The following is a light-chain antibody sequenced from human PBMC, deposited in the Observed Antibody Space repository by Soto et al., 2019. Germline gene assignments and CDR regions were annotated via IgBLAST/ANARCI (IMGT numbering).Light chain of an antibody. CDR1: QSVTNS. J-gene: IGKJ4*01. CDR2: DAS. CDR3: QQHISWPLT. Sequence: ELVLTQSPGTLSLSPGERATVSCRAGQSVTNSLAWYQQKPGQAPRLLVYDASNRATGIPTRFSGSGSGTDFTLTISNLEPEDFAVYYCQQHISWPLTFGGGTKVDIK. V-gene: IGKV3-11*01.